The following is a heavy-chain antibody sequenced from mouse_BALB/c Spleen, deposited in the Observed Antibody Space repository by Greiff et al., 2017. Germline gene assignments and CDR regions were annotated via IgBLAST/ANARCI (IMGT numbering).Heavy chain of an antibody. J-gene: IGHJ4*01. CDR1: GFTFSSYG. Sequence: EVMLVESGGGLVQPGGSLKLSCAASGFTFSSYGMSWVRQTPDKRLELVATINSNGGSTYYPDSVKGRFTISRDNAKNTLYLQMSSLKSEDTAMYYCAREGRSYAMDYWGQGTSVTVSS. V-gene: IGHV5-6-3*01. CDR3: AREGRSYAMDY. CDR2: INSNGGST.